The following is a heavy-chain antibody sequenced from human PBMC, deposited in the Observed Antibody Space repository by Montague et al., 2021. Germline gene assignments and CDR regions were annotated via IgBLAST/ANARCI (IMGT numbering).Heavy chain of an antibody. CDR1: GITFDYYW. CDR2: INEDGSEK. D-gene: IGHD3-22*01. J-gene: IGHJ4*02. V-gene: IGHV3-7*03. Sequence: SLRLSCAASGITFDYYWMSWVRQAPGKGLEWVANINEDGSEKNYVDSVRGRFSISRDNAKNSLYLQMNSLRAEDTAFYYCVKDTRDYYPDFWGQGILVTVSS. CDR3: VKDTRDYYPDF.